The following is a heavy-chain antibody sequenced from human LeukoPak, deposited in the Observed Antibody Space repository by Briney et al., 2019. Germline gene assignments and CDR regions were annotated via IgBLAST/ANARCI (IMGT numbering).Heavy chain of an antibody. Sequence: GGSLRLSCAASGFTFSDYYMSWIRQAPGKGLEWVSYISSSGSTIYYADSVKGRFTISRDNAKSSLYLQMNSLRAEDTAVYYCARREEQWLAVDYWGQGTLVTVSS. D-gene: IGHD6-19*01. CDR3: ARREEQWLAVDY. CDR1: GFTFSDYY. V-gene: IGHV3-11*01. CDR2: ISSSGSTI. J-gene: IGHJ4*02.